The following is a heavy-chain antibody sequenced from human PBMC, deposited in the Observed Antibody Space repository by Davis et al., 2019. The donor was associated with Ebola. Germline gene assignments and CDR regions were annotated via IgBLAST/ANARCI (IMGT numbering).Heavy chain of an antibody. J-gene: IGHJ6*02. CDR3: ARGRVRVPDYYYGMDV. CDR1: GGTFSSYA. Sequence: SVKVSCKASGGTFSSYAISWVRQAPGQGLEWMGGIIPIFGTANYAQKFQGRVTITADESTSTAYMELSSLRSEDTAVYYCARGRVRVPDYYYGMDVWGQGTTVTVSS. D-gene: IGHD4/OR15-4a*01. CDR2: IIPIFGTA. V-gene: IGHV1-69*13.